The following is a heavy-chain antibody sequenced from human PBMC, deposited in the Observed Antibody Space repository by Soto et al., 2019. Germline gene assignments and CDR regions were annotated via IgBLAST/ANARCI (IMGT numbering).Heavy chain of an antibody. CDR2: IYHSGST. Sequence: ETLSLTCASYGYSISSGYYWGWIRQPPGKGLEWIGNIYHSGSTYYNPSLKSRVTISVDTSKNQFSLKLSPVTAADTDAYYCVGVVATIYVYWGQGTLVTVSS. D-gene: IGHD5-12*01. CDR1: GYSISSGYY. V-gene: IGHV4-38-2*01. J-gene: IGHJ4*02. CDR3: VGVVATIYVY.